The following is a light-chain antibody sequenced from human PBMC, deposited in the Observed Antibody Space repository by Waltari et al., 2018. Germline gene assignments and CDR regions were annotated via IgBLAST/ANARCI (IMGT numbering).Light chain of an antibody. CDR1: QTVSRN. CDR3: QQYDDWPPRFT. J-gene: IGKJ3*01. Sequence: RVMTQSPATLSVSPGESAILSCRASQTVSRNLAWYQQKPGQAPRLLIYGASTRVTGTPARFSGRGSGTEFTLTSSSLQSEDLAVYYCQQYDDWPPRFTFGPGTKVDFK. V-gene: IGKV3-15*01. CDR2: GAS.